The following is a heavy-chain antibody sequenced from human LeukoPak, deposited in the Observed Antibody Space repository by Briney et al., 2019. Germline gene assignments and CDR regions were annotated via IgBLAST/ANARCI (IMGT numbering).Heavy chain of an antibody. CDR2: INHGGST. CDR3: ARGEDFVY. J-gene: IGHJ4*02. Sequence: PSETLSLTCAVYGGSFSGYYWSWIRQPPGKGLEWIGEINHGGSTNYNPSLKSRVTISVDTSKNQFSLKLSSVTAADTAVYYCARGEDFVYWGQGTLVTVSS. D-gene: IGHD2-15*01. V-gene: IGHV4-34*01. CDR1: GGSFSGYY.